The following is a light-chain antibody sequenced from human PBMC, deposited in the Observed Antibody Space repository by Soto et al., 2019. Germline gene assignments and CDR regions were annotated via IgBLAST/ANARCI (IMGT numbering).Light chain of an antibody. CDR1: QDISNF. J-gene: IGKJ3*01. Sequence: DIQRTQAPSSLSASVGDRVAITCQASQDISNFLNWYQQKPGKAPKLLTYDASDLETGVPSRFSGSGSGTDFTFTISNLQPEDFATYYCQQYDSLPFTFGPGT. V-gene: IGKV1-33*01. CDR2: DAS. CDR3: QQYDSLPFT.